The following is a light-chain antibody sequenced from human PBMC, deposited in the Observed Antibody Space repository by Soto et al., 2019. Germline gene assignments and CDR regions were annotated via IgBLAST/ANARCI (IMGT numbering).Light chain of an antibody. CDR1: NIGDKR. CDR3: QVWDIMTDNDV. Sequence: SYELTQPPSVSVAPEKTTTITCGGNNIGDKRVHWYRQKPGQAPVLLISYDSDRPSGIPERFSGSKSGNTATLTISRVEAGDEADYYCQVWDIMTDNDVFGGGTKVTVL. V-gene: IGLV3-21*04. J-gene: IGLJ1*01. CDR2: YDS.